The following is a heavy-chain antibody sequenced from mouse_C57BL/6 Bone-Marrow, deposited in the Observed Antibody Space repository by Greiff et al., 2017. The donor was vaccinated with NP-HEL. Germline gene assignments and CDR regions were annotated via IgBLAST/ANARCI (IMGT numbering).Heavy chain of an antibody. CDR2: INHSSGYT. Sequence: VQLQQSGAELAKPGASVKLSCKASGYTFTSYWMHWVKQRPGQGLEWIGYINHSSGYTKYNQKFKDKVTLTADKASSTAYMQLSSLTYEDSAVYYCARCRASTGTRALDYWGQGASVTVSS. V-gene: IGHV1-7*01. CDR3: ARCRASTGTRALDY. D-gene: IGHD4-1*02. J-gene: IGHJ4*01. CDR1: GYTFTSYW.